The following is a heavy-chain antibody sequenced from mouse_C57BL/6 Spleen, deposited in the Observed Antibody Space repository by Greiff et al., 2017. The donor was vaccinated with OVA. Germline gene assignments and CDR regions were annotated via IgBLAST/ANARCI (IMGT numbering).Heavy chain of an antibody. CDR1: GYTFTSYG. D-gene: IGHD2-3*01. Sequence: QVQLQQSGAELARPGASVKLSCKASGYTFTSYGISWVKQRTGQGLEWIGEIYPRSGNTYYNEKFKGKATLTADKSSSTAYMELRSLTSEDSAVYFCAESLGDDGYTGFGDWGQGTLVTVAA. J-gene: IGHJ3*02. CDR3: AESLGDDGYTGFGD. V-gene: IGHV1-81*01. CDR2: IYPRSGNT.